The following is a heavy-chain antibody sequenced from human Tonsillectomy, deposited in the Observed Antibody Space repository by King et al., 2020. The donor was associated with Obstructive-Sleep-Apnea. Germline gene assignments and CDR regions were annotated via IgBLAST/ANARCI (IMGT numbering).Heavy chain of an antibody. CDR2: IYWDDDQ. Sequence: LTLKESGPTLVRPTQTLTLTCTFSGFSLSSSGVGVGWIRQPPGKALEWLALIYWDDDQRYSPSLKSRLTITKDTSKNQVVLTMTNMDPVDTATYYCAHRLRIVNFDYWGQGTLVTVSS. CDR1: GFSLSSSGVG. D-gene: IGHD1-26*01. J-gene: IGHJ4*02. CDR3: AHRLRIVNFDY. V-gene: IGHV2-5*02.